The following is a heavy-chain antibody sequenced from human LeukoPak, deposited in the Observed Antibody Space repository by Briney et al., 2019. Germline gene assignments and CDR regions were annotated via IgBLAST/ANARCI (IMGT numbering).Heavy chain of an antibody. CDR3: ARGGEYCSSTSCYYYFDY. V-gene: IGHV4-30-2*01. Sequence: PSETLSLTCTVSGGSISSGGYYWSWIRQPPGKGLEWIGYIYHSGSTYYNPSLKSRVTISVDRSKNQFSLKLSSVTAADTAVYYCARGGEYCSSTSCYYYFDYWGQGTLVTVSS. CDR1: GGSISSGGYY. J-gene: IGHJ4*02. CDR2: IYHSGST. D-gene: IGHD2-2*01.